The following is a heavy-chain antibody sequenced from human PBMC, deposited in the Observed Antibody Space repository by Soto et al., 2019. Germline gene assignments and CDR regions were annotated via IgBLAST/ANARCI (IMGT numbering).Heavy chain of an antibody. V-gene: IGHV4-61*01. J-gene: IGHJ4*02. CDR1: GDSVSSRSYY. Sequence: SETLSLTCTVSGDSVSSRSYYWTWVRQPPGKGLEWIGYVDYSGSTNYNPSLQSRVTISVDTSKNQFSLKLTSVTAADTAFYYCARDIRGYSRAFDYWGQGAMVTVYS. CDR2: VDYSGST. D-gene: IGHD5-18*01. CDR3: ARDIRGYSRAFDY.